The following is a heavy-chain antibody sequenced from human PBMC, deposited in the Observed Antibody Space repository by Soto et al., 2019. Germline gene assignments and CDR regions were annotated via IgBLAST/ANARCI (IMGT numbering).Heavy chain of an antibody. V-gene: IGHV4-39*01. CDR2: IYYTEGT. Sequence: TSETLSLTWTVSCGSISSSNYYWAWIRQPPGKGLEWIGNIYYTEGTYYNPSLISRVTISVDTSENQLSMKLFSLTTADTALYYCVSVVKWVLLFDYWGKRIQVIVSS. J-gene: IGHJ4*02. CDR1: CGSISSSNYY. D-gene: IGHD1-26*01. CDR3: VSVVKWVLLFDY.